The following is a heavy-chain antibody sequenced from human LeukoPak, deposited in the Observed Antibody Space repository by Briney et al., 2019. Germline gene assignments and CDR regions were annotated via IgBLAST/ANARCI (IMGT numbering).Heavy chain of an antibody. CDR2: IWYDGSNK. D-gene: IGHD6-13*01. V-gene: IGHV3-33*06. CDR3: AKVSQWGNSRWYEGD. Sequence: PGGSLRLSCAASGFTFSSYGMHWVRQAPGKGLEWVAVIWYDGSNKYYADSVKGRFTISRDNSKNTLYLQMNSLRGEDTAVYYCAKVSQWGNSRWYEGDWGQGTLVTVSS. CDR1: GFTFSSYG. J-gene: IGHJ4*02.